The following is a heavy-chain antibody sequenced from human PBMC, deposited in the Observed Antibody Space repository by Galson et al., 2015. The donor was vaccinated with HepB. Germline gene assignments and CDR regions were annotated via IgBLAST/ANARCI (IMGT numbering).Heavy chain of an antibody. CDR3: ARVGSIGRFGEQLPINYMDV. Sequence: SVKVSCKASGGTFSSYAISWVRQAPGQGLEWMGGIIPIFGTANYAQKFQGRVTITADESTSTAYMELSSLRSEDTAVYYCARVGSIGRFGEQLPINYMDVWGKGTTVTVSS. V-gene: IGHV1-69*13. D-gene: IGHD3-10*01. CDR2: IIPIFGTA. CDR1: GGTFSSYA. J-gene: IGHJ6*03.